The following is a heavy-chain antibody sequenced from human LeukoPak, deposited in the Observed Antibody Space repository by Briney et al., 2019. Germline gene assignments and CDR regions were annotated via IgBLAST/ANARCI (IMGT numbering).Heavy chain of an antibody. V-gene: IGHV5-51*01. CDR2: IYPGDSDT. Sequence: GESLKISCKGSGYNFTNHWIGWVRQMPGKGLEWMGIIYPGDSDTRYSPSFQGQVTITADKSISTAYLQWSSLKASDTAMYYCARVPDDLLTGPYYFDYWGQGTLVTVSS. J-gene: IGHJ4*02. CDR3: ARVPDDLLTGPYYFDY. CDR1: GYNFTNHW. D-gene: IGHD3-9*01.